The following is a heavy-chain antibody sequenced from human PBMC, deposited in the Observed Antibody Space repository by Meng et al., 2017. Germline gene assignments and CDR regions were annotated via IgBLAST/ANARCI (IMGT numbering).Heavy chain of an antibody. V-gene: IGHV3-53*01. D-gene: IGHD4-17*01. Sequence: EVRLLEARGGGVTHAGGFSRISCAACGFTVGSNYMSWVRQAPGKGLEWVAVIYRDGSTYYADSVKGRFTISRDKSKNTLYLQMNSLRAADTAVYYCARYYGDLRGLDYWGQGTLVTVSS. CDR2: IYRDGST. CDR3: ARYYGDLRGLDY. CDR1: GFTVGSNY. J-gene: IGHJ4*02.